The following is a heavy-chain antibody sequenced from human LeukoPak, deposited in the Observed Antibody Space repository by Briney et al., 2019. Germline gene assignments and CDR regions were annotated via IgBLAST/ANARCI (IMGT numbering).Heavy chain of an antibody. CDR1: GFTFSSYA. Sequence: HPGGSLRLSCAASGFTFSSYAMSWVRQAPGKGLEWVSAISGSGGSTYYADSVKGRFTISRDNSKNTLYLQMNSLRAEDTAVYYCAKDPAGRFSSWTLWGQGTMVTVSS. CDR3: AKDPAGRFSSWTL. V-gene: IGHV3-23*01. D-gene: IGHD6-13*01. J-gene: IGHJ3*01. CDR2: ISGSGGST.